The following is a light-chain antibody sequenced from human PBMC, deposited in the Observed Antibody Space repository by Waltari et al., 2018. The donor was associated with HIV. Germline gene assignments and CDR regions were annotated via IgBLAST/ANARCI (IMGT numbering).Light chain of an antibody. J-gene: IGLJ3*02. CDR2: KDS. Sequence: SYELTQPPSVSVSPGQTARITCPGDALPKQYAYCYQQKPGQAPVLVIYKDSERPSGIPGLFSGSSSGTTVTLTIRGVQAEDEADYYCQSADSSGTYPDWVFGGGTKLTVL. CDR3: QSADSSGTYPDWV. CDR1: ALPKQY. V-gene: IGLV3-25*03.